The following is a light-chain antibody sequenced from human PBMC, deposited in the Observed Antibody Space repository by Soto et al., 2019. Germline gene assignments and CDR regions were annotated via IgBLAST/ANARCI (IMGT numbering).Light chain of an antibody. CDR1: SSDVGGYNY. J-gene: IGLJ1*01. CDR3: NSYTSSNTLYV. Sequence: QSVLTQPASVSGSPGQSIAISCTGTSSDVGGYNYVSWHQQHPGKAPKVLISVVSNRPSGVSNRFSGSKSGNTASLTISGLQADDEADYYCNSYTSSNTLYVFGTGTKVTVL. CDR2: VVS. V-gene: IGLV2-14*01.